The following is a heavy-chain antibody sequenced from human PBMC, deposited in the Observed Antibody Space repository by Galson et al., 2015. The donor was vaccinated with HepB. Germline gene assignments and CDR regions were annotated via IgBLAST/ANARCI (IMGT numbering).Heavy chain of an antibody. J-gene: IGHJ6*02. V-gene: IGHV3-11*05. Sequence: SLRLSCAASGFTFSDYYMSWIRQAPGKGLEWVSYISSSSSYTNYADSVKGRFTISRDNAKNSLYLQMNSLRAEDTAVYYCARDLGSVVPAAPGFYGMDVWGQGATVTVSS. CDR3: ARDLGSVVPAAPGFYGMDV. D-gene: IGHD2-2*01. CDR1: GFTFSDYY. CDR2: ISSSSSYT.